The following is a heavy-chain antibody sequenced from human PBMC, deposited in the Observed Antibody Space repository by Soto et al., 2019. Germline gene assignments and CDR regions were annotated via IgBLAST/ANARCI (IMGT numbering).Heavy chain of an antibody. D-gene: IGHD3-22*01. CDR1: GLTVSISY. CDR3: GGDSSGYFYPDVFDI. V-gene: IGHV3-66*01. CDR2: IYGDDTT. J-gene: IGHJ3*02. Sequence: GSLRLSCGASGLTVSISYMSWVRQAPGKGLECVSVIYGDDTTYYADSVKGRFTISRDNAKNSLYQQMNSLRDEDTAVYYCGGDSSGYFYPDVFDIWGQGTMVTVSS.